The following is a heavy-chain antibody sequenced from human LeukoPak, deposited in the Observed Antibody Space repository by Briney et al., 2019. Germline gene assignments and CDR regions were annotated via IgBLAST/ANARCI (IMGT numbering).Heavy chain of an antibody. V-gene: IGHV4-61*02. Sequence: PSQTLSLTCNVSGGSISSGSYYWSWIRQPAGMGLEWIGRIYTSGSTNYNPSLKSRVTISVDTSKNQFSLKLSSVTAADTAVYYCARAHNWGTLAGAFDFWGQGTMVTVSS. CDR2: IYTSGST. D-gene: IGHD3-16*01. J-gene: IGHJ3*01. CDR3: ARAHNWGTLAGAFDF. CDR1: GGSISSGSYY.